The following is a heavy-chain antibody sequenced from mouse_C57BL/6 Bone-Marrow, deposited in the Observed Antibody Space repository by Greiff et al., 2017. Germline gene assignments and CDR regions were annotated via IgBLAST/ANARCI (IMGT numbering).Heavy chain of an antibody. D-gene: IGHD4-1*01. CDR1: GYTFTDYY. J-gene: IGHJ1*03. CDR3: ARSKLGAWWYFDV. Sequence: VQLQQSGPVLVKPGASVKMSCKASGYTFTDYYMNWVKQSHGKSLEWIGVINPYNGGTSYNQKFKGKATLTVDKSSSTAYMALNILTSEYSAVYYCARSKLGAWWYFDVWGTGTTVTVSS. V-gene: IGHV1-19*01. CDR2: INPYNGGT.